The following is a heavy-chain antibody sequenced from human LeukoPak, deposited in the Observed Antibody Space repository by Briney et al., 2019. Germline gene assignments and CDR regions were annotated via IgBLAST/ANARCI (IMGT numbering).Heavy chain of an antibody. CDR3: ARRRSYTSSLIDY. CDR1: GYSFTSYW. D-gene: IGHD6-13*01. J-gene: IGHJ4*02. Sequence: GESLKISCQGSGYSFTSYWIGWVRQMPGKGLEWMGIIYPGDSDTRYSPSFQGQVTISADKSISTAYLQWSSLKASGTAMYYCARRRSYTSSLIDYWGQGTLVTVSS. V-gene: IGHV5-51*01. CDR2: IYPGDSDT.